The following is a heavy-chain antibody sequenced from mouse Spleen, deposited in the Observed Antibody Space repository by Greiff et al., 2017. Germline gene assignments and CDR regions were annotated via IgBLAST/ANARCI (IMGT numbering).Heavy chain of an antibody. CDR1: GYSITSGYY. V-gene: IGHV3-6*01. CDR2: ISYDGSN. D-gene: IGHD1-1*01. CDR3: ARGDGPWYFDV. J-gene: IGHJ1*01. Sequence: ESGPGLVKPSQSLSLTCSVTGYSITSGYYWNWIRQFPGNKLEWMGYISYDGSNNYNPSLKNRISITRDTSKNQFFLKLNSVTTEDTATYYCARGDGPWYFDVWGAGTTVTVSS.